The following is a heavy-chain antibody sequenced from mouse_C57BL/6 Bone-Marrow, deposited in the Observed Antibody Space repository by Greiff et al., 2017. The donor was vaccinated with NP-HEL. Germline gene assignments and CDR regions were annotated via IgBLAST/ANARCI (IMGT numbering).Heavy chain of an antibody. D-gene: IGHD2-4*01. CDR3: ARRDYDYDVYYAMDY. V-gene: IGHV1-82*01. CDR1: GYAFSSSW. CDR2: IYPGDGDT. Sequence: QVQLQQSGPELVKPGASVKISCKASGYAFSSSWMNWVKQRPGKGLEWIGRIYPGDGDTNYTGKFKGKATLTADKSSSTAYMQLSSLTSEDSAVYFCARRDYDYDVYYAMDYWGQGTSVTVSS. J-gene: IGHJ4*01.